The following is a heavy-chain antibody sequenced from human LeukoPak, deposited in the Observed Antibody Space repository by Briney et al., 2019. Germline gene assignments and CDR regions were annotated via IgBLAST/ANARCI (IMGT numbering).Heavy chain of an antibody. V-gene: IGHV3-23*01. CDR1: GFTFGSYA. CDR2: ISPNADRT. J-gene: IGHJ4*02. Sequence: GALRLSCAAAGFTFGSYAMSWVRQAPGKGLEWVSFISPNADRTSKADSVEGRFTISRDNPRNTLYLQMNSLRDDDTAVYYCAIMHGYYDGSGYWVQWGQGTLVTVSS. CDR3: AIMHGYYDGSGYWVQ. D-gene: IGHD3-22*01.